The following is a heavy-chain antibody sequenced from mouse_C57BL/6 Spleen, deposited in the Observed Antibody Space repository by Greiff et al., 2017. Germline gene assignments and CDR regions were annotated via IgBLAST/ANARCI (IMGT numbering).Heavy chain of an antibody. V-gene: IGHV1-82*01. D-gene: IGHD1-1*01. CDR2: IYPGDGDT. CDR3: ASFMGDY. CDR1: GYAFSSSW. J-gene: IGHJ2*01. Sequence: QVQLKESGPELVKPGASVKISCKASGYAFSSSWMNWVKQRPGKGLEWIGRIYPGDGDTNYNGKFKGQATLTADKSSSTAYMQLSSLTSEDSAVYFCASFMGDYWGQGTTLTVSS.